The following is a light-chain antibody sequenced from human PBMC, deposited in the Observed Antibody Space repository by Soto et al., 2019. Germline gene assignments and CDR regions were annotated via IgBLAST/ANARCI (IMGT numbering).Light chain of an antibody. V-gene: IGKV1-6*01. J-gene: IGKJ2*01. CDR2: AAS. CDR3: LQDFNFPFT. Sequence: AIQMTQSPSSLSASVGDRVTITCRASQDIRSHLAWYQQKPGTAPKVLISAASSLQTGVPSRFSGSGSGTDFTLTISSLQPEDFATYYCLQDFNFPFTFGRGTKLEVK. CDR1: QDIRSH.